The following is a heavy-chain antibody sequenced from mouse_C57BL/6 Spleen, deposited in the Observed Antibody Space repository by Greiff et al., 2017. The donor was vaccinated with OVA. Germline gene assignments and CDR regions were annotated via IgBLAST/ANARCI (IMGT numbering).Heavy chain of an antibody. D-gene: IGHD2-5*01. V-gene: IGHV5-4*03. J-gene: IGHJ3*01. CDR3: ARKEDYSNSFAY. CDR1: GFTFSSYA. Sequence: DVKLVESGGGLVKPGGSLKLSCAASGFTFSSYAMSWVRQTPEKRLEWVATISDGGSYTYYPDNVKGRFTISRDNAKNNLYLQMSHLKSEDTAMYYCARKEDYSNSFAYWGQGTLVTVSA. CDR2: ISDGGSYT.